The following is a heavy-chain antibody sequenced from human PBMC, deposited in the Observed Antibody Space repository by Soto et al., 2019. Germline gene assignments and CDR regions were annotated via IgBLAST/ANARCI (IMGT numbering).Heavy chain of an antibody. V-gene: IGHV3-21*01. CDR3: ARDSSRRYSSSPYYYYGMDV. CDR2: ISSSSSYM. D-gene: IGHD6-6*01. J-gene: IGHJ6*02. CDR1: GFTFSSYS. Sequence: GGSLRLSCAASGFTFSSYSMNWVRQAPGKGLEWVSSISSSSSYMYYADSVKGRFTISSDNAKNSLYLQMNSLRAEDTAVYYCARDSSRRYSSSPYYYYGMDVWGQGTTVTVSS.